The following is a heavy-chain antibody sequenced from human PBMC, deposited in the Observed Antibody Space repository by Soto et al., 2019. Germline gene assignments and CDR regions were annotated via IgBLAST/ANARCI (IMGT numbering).Heavy chain of an antibody. CDR1: GGSISSSSYY. J-gene: IGHJ4*02. CDR3: ARHVKGIVVVPAPDY. V-gene: IGHV4-39*01. CDR2: IYYSGST. D-gene: IGHD2-2*01. Sequence: QLQLQESGPGLVKPSETLSLTCTVSGGSISSSSYYWGWIRQPPGKGLEWIGSIYYSGSTYYNPSLTSRVTISVDTPKHQFPLKQSTVTAADTAVYYCARHVKGIVVVPAPDYWGQGTLVTVSS.